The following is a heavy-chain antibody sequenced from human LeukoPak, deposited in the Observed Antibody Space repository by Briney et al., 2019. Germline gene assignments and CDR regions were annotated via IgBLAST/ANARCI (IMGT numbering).Heavy chain of an antibody. V-gene: IGHV3-48*01. J-gene: IGHJ4*02. D-gene: IGHD3-22*01. CDR1: GFTFSSYS. Sequence: RGGSLRLSCAASGFTFSSYSMNWVRQAPGKGLEWVSYISSSSSTIYYADSVKGRFTISRDNAKNSLYLQMNSLRAEDTAVYYCARIGYDSSGYSDYWGQGTLVSVFS. CDR3: ARIGYDSSGYSDY. CDR2: ISSSSSTI.